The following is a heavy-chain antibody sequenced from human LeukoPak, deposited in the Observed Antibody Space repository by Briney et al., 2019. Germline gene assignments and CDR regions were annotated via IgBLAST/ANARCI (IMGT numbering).Heavy chain of an antibody. Sequence: PGESLRLSCAASGFTFSNAWMNWVRQSPGKGLEWVGRIKSKTDGGTIDYGAPVKGRFTISRDDSINTLFLQMNSLKTEDTAMYHCTTGVRDSSGYYNFDYWGQGTLVTVSS. D-gene: IGHD3-22*01. CDR3: TTGVRDSSGYYNFDY. CDR1: GFTFSNAW. J-gene: IGHJ4*02. V-gene: IGHV3-15*01. CDR2: IKSKTDGGTI.